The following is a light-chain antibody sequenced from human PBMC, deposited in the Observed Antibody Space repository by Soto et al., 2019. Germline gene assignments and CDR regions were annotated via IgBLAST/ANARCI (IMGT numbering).Light chain of an antibody. Sequence: IVLTQSPATLSLSPGERATLSCRAGQSIRTYLAWYQQKSGQAPRLLIYDASNRATGTPARFSGSGSGTDFTLTISSLEPEDSAVYYCQQRYNWLTFGGGTKLEIK. J-gene: IGKJ4*01. V-gene: IGKV3-11*01. CDR2: DAS. CDR1: QSIRTY. CDR3: QQRYNWLT.